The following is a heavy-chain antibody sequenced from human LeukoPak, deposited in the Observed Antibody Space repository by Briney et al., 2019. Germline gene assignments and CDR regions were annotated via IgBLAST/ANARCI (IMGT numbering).Heavy chain of an antibody. CDR1: GFTFRNYD. CDR3: VRGGIRVSGIDAFDI. J-gene: IGHJ3*02. D-gene: IGHD2-21*01. CDR2: LGIGGDT. V-gene: IGHV3-13*01. Sequence: GGSLRLSCAASGFTFRNYDMHWVRQAPGRGLEWVSALGIGGDTYYLDSVKGRFTISREDAQNSLYLQMNSLTDGDTAVYYCVRGGIRVSGIDAFDIWGQGTMVSVSS.